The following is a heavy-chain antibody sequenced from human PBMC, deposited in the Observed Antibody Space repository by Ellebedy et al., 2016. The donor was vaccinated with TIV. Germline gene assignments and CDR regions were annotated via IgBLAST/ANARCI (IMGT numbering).Heavy chain of an antibody. CDR3: ARKVPAPTTVPPNWYFDL. CDR1: AVTFSNYP. CDR2: ISGSSTYI. D-gene: IGHD4-17*01. J-gene: IGHJ2*01. Sequence: GESLKISCAASAVTFSNYPMNWVRQAPGKGLEWVSSISGSSTYIYYADSVKGRFAISRDNAKNSLHLQMNSLRAEETAVYYCARKVPAPTTVPPNWYFDLWGRGTLVTVSS. V-gene: IGHV3-21*01.